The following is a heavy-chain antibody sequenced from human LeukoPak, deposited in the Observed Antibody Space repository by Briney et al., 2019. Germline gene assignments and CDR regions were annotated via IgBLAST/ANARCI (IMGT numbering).Heavy chain of an antibody. J-gene: IGHJ5*02. D-gene: IGHD3-16*01. CDR2: MNPNSGNT. Sequence: ASVKVSCKASGYTFTSYDINWVRQATGQGLEWMGWMNPNSGNTGYAQKFQGRVTITRNTSISTAYMELSSLRSEDTAVYYCARLRRIGDWFDPWGQGTLVTVSS. CDR3: ARLRRIGDWFDP. V-gene: IGHV1-8*03. CDR1: GYTFTSYD.